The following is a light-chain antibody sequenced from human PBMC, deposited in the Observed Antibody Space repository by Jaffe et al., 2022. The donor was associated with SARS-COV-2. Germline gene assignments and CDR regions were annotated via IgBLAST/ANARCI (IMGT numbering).Light chain of an antibody. CDR3: QQYGNSPRT. V-gene: IGKV3-20*01. Sequence: DIVLTQSPGTLSLSPGERATLSCRASQSVSTTSLAWYQQKPGQAPRLLIYGASNRPTGIPDRFGGSGSGTDFTLTISRLEPEDFAVYFCQQYGNSPRTFGQGTKVEIK. J-gene: IGKJ1*01. CDR1: QSVSTTS. CDR2: GAS.